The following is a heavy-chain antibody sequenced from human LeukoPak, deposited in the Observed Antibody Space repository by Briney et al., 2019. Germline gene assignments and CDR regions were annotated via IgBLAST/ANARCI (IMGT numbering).Heavy chain of an antibody. CDR1: GFTFSDYY. V-gene: IGHV3-11*06. CDR2: ISSSSSYT. Sequence: GGSLRLSCAASGFTFSDYYMSWIRQAQGKGLEWVSYISSSSSYTNYADSVKGRFTISRDNAKNSLYLQMNSLRAEDTAVYYCARDSPIVVVPAASVAHYYGMDVWGKGSTVTISS. D-gene: IGHD2-2*01. CDR3: ARDSPIVVVPAASVAHYYGMDV. J-gene: IGHJ6*04.